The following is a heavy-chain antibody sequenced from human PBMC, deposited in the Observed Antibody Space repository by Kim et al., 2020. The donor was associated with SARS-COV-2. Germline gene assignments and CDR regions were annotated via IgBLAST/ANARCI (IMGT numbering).Heavy chain of an antibody. D-gene: IGHD3-3*01. Sequence: KFQGRVTMTRDTSISTAYMELSRLRSDDTAVYYCAGSITIFGVADLFDYWGQGTLVTVSS. V-gene: IGHV1-2*02. J-gene: IGHJ4*02. CDR3: AGSITIFGVADLFDY.